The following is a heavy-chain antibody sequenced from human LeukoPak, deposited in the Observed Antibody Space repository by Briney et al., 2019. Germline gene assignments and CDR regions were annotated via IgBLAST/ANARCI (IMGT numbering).Heavy chain of an antibody. V-gene: IGHV4-34*01. J-gene: IGHJ4*02. CDR2: INHSGST. Sequence: SETLSLTCAVYGGSFSGYYWSWIRQPPGKGLEWIGEINHSGSTNYNPSLKSRVTISVDTSKNQFSLKLSSVTAADTAVYYCARGPTYCSSTSCYAGGSDYWGQGTLVTVSS. D-gene: IGHD2-2*01. CDR3: ARGPTYCSSTSCYAGGSDY. CDR1: GGSFSGYY.